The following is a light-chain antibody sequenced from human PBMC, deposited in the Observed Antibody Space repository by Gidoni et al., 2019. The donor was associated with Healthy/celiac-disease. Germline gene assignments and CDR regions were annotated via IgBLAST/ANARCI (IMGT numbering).Light chain of an antibody. V-gene: IGLV3-25*02. CDR1: ALPKQY. Sequence: SYELTQPPPVPESPGQTARITCSGDALPKQYAYWYQQKPGQAPVLVIYKDSERPSGIPERFSGSSSGTTVTLTISGVQAEDEADYYCQSADSSGDVVFGGGTKLTVL. CDR3: QSADSSGDVV. CDR2: KDS. J-gene: IGLJ2*01.